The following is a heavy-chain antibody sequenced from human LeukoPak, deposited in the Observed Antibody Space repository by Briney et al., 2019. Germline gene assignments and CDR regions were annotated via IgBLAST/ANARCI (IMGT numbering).Heavy chain of an antibody. CDR3: AKDRSRILLWFGELLYSWFDP. J-gene: IGHJ5*02. D-gene: IGHD3-10*01. Sequence: GGSLRLSCAASGFTFSSYAMSWVRQAPGKGLEWVSAISGSGGSTYYADSVKGRFTISRDNSKNTPYLQMNSLRAEDTAVYYCAKDRSRILLWFGELLYSWFDPWGQGTPVTVSS. CDR2: ISGSGGST. V-gene: IGHV3-23*01. CDR1: GFTFSSYA.